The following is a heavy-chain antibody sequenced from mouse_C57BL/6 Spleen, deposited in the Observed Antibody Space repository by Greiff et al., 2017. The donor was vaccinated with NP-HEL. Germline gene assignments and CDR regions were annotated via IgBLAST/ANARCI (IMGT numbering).Heavy chain of an antibody. CDR3: ARRTETFFDY. V-gene: IGHV1-42*01. CDR1: GYSFTGYY. J-gene: IGHJ2*01. Sequence: VQLQQSGPELVKPGASVKISCKASGYSFTGYYMNWVKQSPEKSLEWIGEINPSTGGTTYNQKFKAKATLTVDKSSSTAYMQLKSLTSEDSAVYYCARRTETFFDYWGQGTTLTVSS. CDR2: INPSTGGT. D-gene: IGHD3-2*01.